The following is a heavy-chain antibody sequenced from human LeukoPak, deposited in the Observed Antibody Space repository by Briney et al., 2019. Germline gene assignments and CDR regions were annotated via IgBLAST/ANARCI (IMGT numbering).Heavy chain of an antibody. Sequence: GGSLRLSCAASGFTFSSYEMNWVRQAPGKGLEWVSYISSSGSTIYYTDSVKGRFTISRDNAKNSLYPQMNSLRAEDTAVYYCARGSSSGWYFDYWGQGTLVTVSS. CDR1: GFTFSSYE. D-gene: IGHD6-19*01. CDR3: ARGSSSGWYFDY. CDR2: ISSSGSTI. V-gene: IGHV3-48*03. J-gene: IGHJ4*02.